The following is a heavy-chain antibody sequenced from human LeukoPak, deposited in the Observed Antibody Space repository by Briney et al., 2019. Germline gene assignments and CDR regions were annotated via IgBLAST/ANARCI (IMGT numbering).Heavy chain of an antibody. D-gene: IGHD2-21*01. V-gene: IGHV3-23*01. J-gene: IGHJ4*02. Sequence: PGWSLRLSCAASGFTFSCYALSWVRQAPGKGLEWVSGISGGGGKTYYADSVKGRFTISRDNSKSTLYLQMNSLRAEDTALYYCAKANCGSECYYYLDSWGQGTVVTVSS. CDR1: GFTFSCYA. CDR2: ISGGGGKT. CDR3: AKANCGSECYYYLDS.